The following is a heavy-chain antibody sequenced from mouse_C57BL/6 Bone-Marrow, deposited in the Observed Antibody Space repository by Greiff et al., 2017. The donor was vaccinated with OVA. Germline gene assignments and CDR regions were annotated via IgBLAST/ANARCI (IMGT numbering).Heavy chain of an antibody. Sequence: EVQLMEPGAELVRPGASVKLSCTASGFNIKDDYMHWVKRRPEQGLEWIGWIDPANGDTEYASKFQGKATITADTSSNTAYLQLSSLTSEDTAVDYGTTGALVLLRYWGQGTTLTVSS. CDR1: GFNIKDDY. V-gene: IGHV14-4*01. D-gene: IGHD1-1*01. CDR3: TTGALVLLRY. J-gene: IGHJ2*01. CDR2: IDPANGDT.